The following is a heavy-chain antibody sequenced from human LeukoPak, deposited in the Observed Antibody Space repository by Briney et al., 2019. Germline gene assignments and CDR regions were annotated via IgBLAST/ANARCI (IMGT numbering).Heavy chain of an antibody. Sequence: SETLSLTCTVSGGSISSYYWNWIRQPPGKGLEWIGYIYYSGSTNYNPSLKSRVTISVDTSKNQFSLKLTSVTAADTAVYYCARVSSGGRYDYWGRGTLVTVSS. CDR2: IYYSGST. D-gene: IGHD6-25*01. V-gene: IGHV4-59*01. J-gene: IGHJ4*02. CDR3: ARVSSGGRYDY. CDR1: GGSISSYY.